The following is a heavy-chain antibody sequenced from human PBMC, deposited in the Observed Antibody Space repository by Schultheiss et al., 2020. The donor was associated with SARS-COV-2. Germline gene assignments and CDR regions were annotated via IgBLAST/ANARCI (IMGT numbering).Heavy chain of an antibody. CDR1: GFTFSSYS. J-gene: IGHJ6*03. Sequence: GGSLRLSCAASGFTFSSYSMNWVRQAPGKGLEWVSSISSSSSYIYYADSVKGRFTISRDNAKNSLYLQMNSLRAEDTAVYYCARTIGYSYGYYYYYMDVWGKGTTVTVS. V-gene: IGHV3-21*01. CDR2: ISSSSSYI. CDR3: ARTIGYSYGYYYYYMDV. D-gene: IGHD5-18*01.